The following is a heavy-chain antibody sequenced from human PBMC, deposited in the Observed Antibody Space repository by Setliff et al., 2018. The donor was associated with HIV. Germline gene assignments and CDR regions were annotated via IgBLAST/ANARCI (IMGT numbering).Heavy chain of an antibody. J-gene: IGHJ3*02. D-gene: IGHD3-22*01. CDR2: INPNSGGT. CDR3: AGVPGRYDSSGYAFDI. CDR1: GYTFTGYY. Sequence: ASVKVSCKASGYTFTGYYMHWVRQAPGQGLEWMGWINPNSGGTNYAQKFQGRVTMTRDTSISTAYMELSRLRSDDTAVYYCAGVPGRYDSSGYAFDIWGQGTMVTVPS. V-gene: IGHV1-2*02.